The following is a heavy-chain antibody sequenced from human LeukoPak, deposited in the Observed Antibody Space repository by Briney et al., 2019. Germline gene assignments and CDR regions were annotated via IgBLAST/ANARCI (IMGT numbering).Heavy chain of an antibody. D-gene: IGHD3-10*01. Sequence: SQTLSLTCTVSGGSISSGDYYWSWIRQPPGKGPEWIGYIYYSGSTYYNPSLKSRVTISVDTSKNQYSLKLSSVTAADTAVYYCAREVRGDPEGFFDYWGQGTLVTVSS. V-gene: IGHV4-30-4*01. CDR2: IYYSGST. J-gene: IGHJ4*02. CDR3: AREVRGDPEGFFDY. CDR1: GGSISSGDYY.